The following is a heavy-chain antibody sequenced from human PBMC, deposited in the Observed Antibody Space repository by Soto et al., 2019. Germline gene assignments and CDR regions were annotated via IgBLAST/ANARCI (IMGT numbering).Heavy chain of an antibody. D-gene: IGHD1-26*01. V-gene: IGHV3-48*02. Sequence: EVQLVESGGGLVQPRGSLRLSCAASGFTFSSYSMNWVRQAPGKGLEWVSYISSSSSTIYYADSVKGRFTISRDNAKNSLYLQLNSLRDEDTAVYYCARGGRVGATFEPPPWGQGTLVTVSS. CDR1: GFTFSSYS. CDR3: ARGGRVGATFEPPP. CDR2: ISSSSSTI. J-gene: IGHJ5*02.